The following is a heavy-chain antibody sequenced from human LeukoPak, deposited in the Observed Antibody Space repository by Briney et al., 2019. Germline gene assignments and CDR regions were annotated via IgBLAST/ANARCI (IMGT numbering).Heavy chain of an antibody. CDR2: ISWNSGSK. CDR3: AKDYSSSPHGMDV. D-gene: IGHD6-13*01. V-gene: IGHV3-9*01. CDR1: GFTFDDYA. Sequence: GGSLRLSCAASGFTFDDYAMHWVRHAPGKGLEWVSGISWNSGSKGYADSVKGRFTISRDNAKNSLYLQMNSLRAEDTALYYCAKDYSSSPHGMDVWGQGTTVTVS. J-gene: IGHJ6*02.